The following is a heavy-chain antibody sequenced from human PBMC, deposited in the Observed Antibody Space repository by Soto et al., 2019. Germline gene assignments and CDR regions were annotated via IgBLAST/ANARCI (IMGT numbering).Heavy chain of an antibody. D-gene: IGHD3-22*01. CDR3: ARGPSWYDSSGYHWFDP. J-gene: IGHJ5*02. V-gene: IGHV1-3*01. CDR1: GYTFTSYA. Sequence: ASVKVSCKASGYTFTSYAMHWVRQAPGQRLEWMGWINAGNGNTKYSQKFQGRVTITRDTSASTAYMELSSLRPEDTAVYYCARGPSWYDSSGYHWFDPWGQGTLVTVS. CDR2: INAGNGNT.